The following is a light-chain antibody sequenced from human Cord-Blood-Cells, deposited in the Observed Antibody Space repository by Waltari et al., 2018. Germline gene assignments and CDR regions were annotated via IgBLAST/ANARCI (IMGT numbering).Light chain of an antibody. CDR1: QSLLHSNGYNY. CDR3: MQALQTSFT. Sequence: DIVMTQSPLSLPVTPGEPASISCRSSQSLLHSNGYNYLDWYLQKPGQSPQLLIYLGSNRDSGVPDRFSGSGSGTDFTLKISRVEAEDVGVYYCMQALQTSFTFGPGTKVDIK. CDR2: LGS. J-gene: IGKJ3*01. V-gene: IGKV2-28*01.